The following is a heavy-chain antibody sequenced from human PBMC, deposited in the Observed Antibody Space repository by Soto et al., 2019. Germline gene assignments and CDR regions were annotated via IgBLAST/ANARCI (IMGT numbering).Heavy chain of an antibody. J-gene: IGHJ4*02. Sequence: SVKVSCKASGGTFSSYAISWARQAPGQGLEWMGGIIPIFGTANYAQKFQGRVTITADESTSTAYMELSSLRSEDTAVYYCASVATVDTMTIDYWGQGTLVTVSS. V-gene: IGHV1-69*13. D-gene: IGHD5-18*01. CDR3: ASVATVDTMTIDY. CDR1: GGTFSSYA. CDR2: IIPIFGTA.